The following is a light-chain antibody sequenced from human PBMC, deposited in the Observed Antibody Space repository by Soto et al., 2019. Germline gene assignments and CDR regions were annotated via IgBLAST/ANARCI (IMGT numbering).Light chain of an antibody. V-gene: IGKV1-33*01. CDR3: QHFDNVPIT. J-gene: IGKJ5*01. CDR2: GAS. Sequence: DIQMTQSPPSLSASVGDRVTINCQASQGISKSLNWYQQKPGQAPKLLIYGASNLETGVPSRFSGSGSGTDFTFTLSSLQPEDIATYYCQHFDNVPITFGQGTRLEIK. CDR1: QGISKS.